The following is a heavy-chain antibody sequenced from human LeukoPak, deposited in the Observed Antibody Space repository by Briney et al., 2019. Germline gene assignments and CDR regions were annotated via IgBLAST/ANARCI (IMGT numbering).Heavy chain of an antibody. CDR2: IKQDGSEK. V-gene: IGHV3-7*01. J-gene: IGHJ4*02. CDR1: GFTFSSYW. D-gene: IGHD6-13*01. CDR3: ARAPEVLSGYSGSWFHFHFDY. Sequence: GGSLRLSCAASGFTFSSYWMSWVRQAPGKGLEWVANIKQDGSEKYYVDSAKGRFTISRDNAKNSLYLQMNSLRAEDTAVYYCARAPEVLSGYSGSWFHFHFDYWGQGTLVTVSS.